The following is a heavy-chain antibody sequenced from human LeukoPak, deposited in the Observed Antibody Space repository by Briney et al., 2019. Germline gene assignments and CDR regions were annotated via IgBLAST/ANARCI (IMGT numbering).Heavy chain of an antibody. V-gene: IGHV3-7*05. Sequence: GGSLRLSCAASGFIFSNYWMNWVRQAPGKGLEWVANIKEDGSEKYYVDSVKGRFTISRDNAKNSLYLQMNSLRAEDTAVYYCAKDMWRFGELDYDYWGQGTLVTVSS. D-gene: IGHD3-10*01. CDR2: IKEDGSEK. CDR1: GFIFSNYW. J-gene: IGHJ4*02. CDR3: AKDMWRFGELDYDY.